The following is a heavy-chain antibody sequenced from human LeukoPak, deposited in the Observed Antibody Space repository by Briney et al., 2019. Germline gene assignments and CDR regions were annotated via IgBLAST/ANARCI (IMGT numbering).Heavy chain of an antibody. V-gene: IGHV1-18*01. CDR2: ISAYNGNT. CDR1: GYTFTSYG. D-gene: IGHD4-17*01. CDR3: ARTHGYGDRYNWFDP. Sequence: ASVKVSCKASGYTFTSYGISWVRQAPGQGLEWMGWISAYNGNTNYAQKLQGRVTMTTDTSTSTAYMELRSLRSDDTAVYYCARTHGYGDRYNWFDPWGQGILVTVSS. J-gene: IGHJ5*02.